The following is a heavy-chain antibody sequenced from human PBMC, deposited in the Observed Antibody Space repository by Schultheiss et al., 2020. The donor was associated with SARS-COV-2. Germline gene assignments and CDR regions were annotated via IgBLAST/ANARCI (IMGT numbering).Heavy chain of an antibody. CDR3: ARDSEYYYEGGGSLNWFDP. V-gene: IGHV1-69*13. J-gene: IGHJ5*02. D-gene: IGHD3-22*01. Sequence: SVKVSCKASGGTFSSYAISWVRQAPGQGLEWMGGIIPIFGTANYAQKFQGRVTITADESTSTAYMELRSLRSDDTAVYYCARDSEYYYEGGGSLNWFDPWGQGTLVTVSS. CDR2: IIPIFGTA. CDR1: GGTFSSYA.